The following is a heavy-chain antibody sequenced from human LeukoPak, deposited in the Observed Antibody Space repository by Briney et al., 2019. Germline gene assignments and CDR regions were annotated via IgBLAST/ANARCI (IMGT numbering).Heavy chain of an antibody. V-gene: IGHV3-30-3*01. Sequence: GGSLRLSCTASGFTFSTYVMHWVRQAPGKGLEWVAVISYDGTNKYYADSMKGRFTISRDNSKNTLYLQMNSLRAEDTAVYYCARALDEGARFDYWGQGTLVTVSS. CDR2: ISYDGTNK. CDR3: ARALDEGARFDY. CDR1: GFTFSTYV. J-gene: IGHJ4*02.